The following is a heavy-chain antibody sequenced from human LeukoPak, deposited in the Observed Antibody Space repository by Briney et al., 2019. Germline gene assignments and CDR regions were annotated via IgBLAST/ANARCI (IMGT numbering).Heavy chain of an antibody. D-gene: IGHD2-21*01. CDR3: AKDADETGDLAYYYYYYMDV. CDR2: ISYDGSNK. CDR1: GFIFSSYA. J-gene: IGHJ6*03. V-gene: IGHV3-30*04. Sequence: GGSLRLSCAASGFIFSSYAMHWVRQAPGKGLEWVAVISYDGSNKYYADSVKGRFTISRDNSKNTLYLQMNSLRAEDTAVYYCAKDADETGDLAYYYYYYMDVWGKGTTVTVSS.